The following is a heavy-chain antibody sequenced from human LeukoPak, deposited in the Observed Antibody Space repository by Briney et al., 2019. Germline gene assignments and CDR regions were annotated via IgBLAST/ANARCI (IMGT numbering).Heavy chain of an antibody. V-gene: IGHV3-21*01. CDR1: EFVFSNHA. J-gene: IGHJ6*02. CDR3: AKDQYSRYYGMDV. Sequence: GGSLRLSCLASEFVFSNHAMIWVRQAPGKGLEWISSITSDSSNIFYANSVRGRFTISRDNSKNTLFLQMNSLRAEDTAVYFCAKDQYSRYYGMDVWGQGTTVTVSS. CDR2: ITSDSSNI. D-gene: IGHD4-11*01.